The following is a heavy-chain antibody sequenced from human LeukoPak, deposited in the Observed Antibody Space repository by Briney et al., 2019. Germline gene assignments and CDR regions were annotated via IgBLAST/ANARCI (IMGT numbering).Heavy chain of an antibody. Sequence: GASVKVSCKASGYTFTSYYMDWVRQAPGQGLEWMGITNPSGGSTSYAQKFQGRVTMTRDTSTSTVYMELSSLRCEDTAVYYCAMERRLIDYYYGMDVWGQGTTVTVSS. J-gene: IGHJ6*02. CDR2: TNPSGGST. CDR1: GYTFTSYY. V-gene: IGHV1-46*01. CDR3: AMERRLIDYYYGMDV. D-gene: IGHD1-1*01.